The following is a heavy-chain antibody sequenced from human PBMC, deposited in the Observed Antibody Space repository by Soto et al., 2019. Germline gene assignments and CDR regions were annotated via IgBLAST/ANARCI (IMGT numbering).Heavy chain of an antibody. J-gene: IGHJ6*02. CDR1: GYSISSGYY. Sequence: SETLSLTCAVSGYSISSGYYWGWIRQPPGKGLEWIGSIYHSGSTYYNPSLKSRVTISVDTSKNQFSLKLSSVTAADTAVYYCASGRTYSNYVWYYYYSGMDVWGQGTTVTVSS. CDR2: IYHSGST. D-gene: IGHD4-4*01. V-gene: IGHV4-38-2*01. CDR3: ASGRTYSNYVWYYYYSGMDV.